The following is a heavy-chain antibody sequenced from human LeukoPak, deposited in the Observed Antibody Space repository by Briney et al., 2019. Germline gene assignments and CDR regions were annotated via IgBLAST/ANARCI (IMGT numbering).Heavy chain of an antibody. CDR2: IHYNGIT. D-gene: IGHD6-13*01. CDR3: ARDSSWPNEYFQH. V-gene: IGHV4-59*12. Sequence: PSETLSLTCTVSGSMYNYYWSWIRQPPGKGLEWIGYIHYNGITNYNPSLKTRVTMSLGTSKNQVSLNLSSVTAADTAVYYCARDSSWPNEYFQHWGQGTLVTVSS. CDR1: GSMYNYY. J-gene: IGHJ1*01.